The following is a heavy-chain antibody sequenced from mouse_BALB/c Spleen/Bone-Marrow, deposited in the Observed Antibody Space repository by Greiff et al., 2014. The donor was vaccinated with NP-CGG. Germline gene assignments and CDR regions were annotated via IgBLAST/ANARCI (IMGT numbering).Heavy chain of an antibody. D-gene: IGHD1-1*01. Sequence: EVKLVESGGGLVKPGGSLKLSCAASGFTFSSYGMSWVRQTPEKRLEWVATISGGGSYTYFSDSVKGRFTISRDNAKNNLNLQMSSLRSEDTALYYGARSFGSSYWYFDVWGAGTTVTVSS. CDR3: ARSFGSSYWYFDV. CDR1: GFTFSSYG. J-gene: IGHJ1*01. V-gene: IGHV5-9-2*01. CDR2: ISGGGSYT.